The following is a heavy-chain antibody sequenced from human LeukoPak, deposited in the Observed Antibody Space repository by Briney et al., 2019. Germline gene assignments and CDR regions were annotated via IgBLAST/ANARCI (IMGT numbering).Heavy chain of an antibody. CDR1: GGSISSYY. J-gene: IGHJ5*02. D-gene: IGHD4-23*01. CDR2: IYYSGST. CDR3: ARIRTTVVTPVSDWFDP. V-gene: IGHV4-59*01. Sequence: SETLSLTCTVSGGSISSYYWSWIRQPPGKGLEWIGYIYYSGSTNYNPSLKSRVTISVDTSKNQFSLKLSSVTAADTAVYYCARIRTTVVTPVSDWFDPWGQGTLVIVSS.